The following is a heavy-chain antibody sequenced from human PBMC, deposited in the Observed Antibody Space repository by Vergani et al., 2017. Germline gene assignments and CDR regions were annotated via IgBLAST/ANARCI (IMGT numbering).Heavy chain of an antibody. J-gene: IGHJ3*02. CDR3: AREAVSSPPPLGAFDI. CDR1: GGTFSSYA. V-gene: IGHV1-69*15. Sequence: QVQLVQSGAEVKKPGSSVKVSCKASGGTFSSYAISWVRQAPGQGLEWMGRIIPIFGTANYAQKFQGRVTITADESTSTAYMELSSLRAEDTAVYYCAREAVSSPPPLGAFDIWGQGTMVTVSS. CDR2: IIPIFGTA. D-gene: IGHD6-6*01.